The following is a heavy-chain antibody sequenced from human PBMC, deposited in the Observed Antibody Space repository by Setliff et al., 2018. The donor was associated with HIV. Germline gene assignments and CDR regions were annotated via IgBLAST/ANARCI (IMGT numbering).Heavy chain of an antibody. J-gene: IGHJ3*02. CDR1: GGSISSYY. CDR2: IYSSGST. CDR3: ARSDNFYSGSAGSNNVGLDCFDI. V-gene: IGHV4-59*01. D-gene: IGHD3-10*01. Sequence: SETLSLTCTVSGGSISSYYWSWIRQPPGKGLEWIGSIYSSGSTYYNPSLKSRVSISVDTSKNQFSLKLSSVTAADTALYYCARSDNFYSGSAGSNNVGLDCFDIWGQGTMVTVSS.